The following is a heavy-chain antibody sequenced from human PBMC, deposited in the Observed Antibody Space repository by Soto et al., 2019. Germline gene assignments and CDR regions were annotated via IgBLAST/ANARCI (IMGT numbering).Heavy chain of an antibody. Sequence: PGGSLRLSCAASGFTFISYAMSWVRQAPGKGLEWVSAISGSGGSTYYADSVKGRFTISRDNSKNTLYLQMNSLRAEDTAVYYCAKDFHSLTTYSGFWSGYSNFDYCGQATLVTVS. J-gene: IGHJ4*02. CDR2: ISGSGGST. V-gene: IGHV3-23*01. CDR3: AKDFHSLTTYSGFWSGYSNFDY. D-gene: IGHD3-3*01. CDR1: GFTFISYA.